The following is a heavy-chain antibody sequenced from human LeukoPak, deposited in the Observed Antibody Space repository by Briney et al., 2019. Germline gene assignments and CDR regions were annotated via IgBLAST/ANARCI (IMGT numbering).Heavy chain of an antibody. CDR2: ISDSGGST. CDR3: AKDSLVISHPIDY. D-gene: IGHD3-9*01. J-gene: IGHJ4*02. CDR1: GFTFSNYA. V-gene: IGHV3-23*01. Sequence: GGSLRLSCAASGFTFSNYAMSWVRQAPGKGLEWVSSISDSGGSTYYADSVKGRFTISRDNSKNTLYLQMNSLRAEDTAVYYCAKDSLVISHPIDYWGQGTLVTVSS.